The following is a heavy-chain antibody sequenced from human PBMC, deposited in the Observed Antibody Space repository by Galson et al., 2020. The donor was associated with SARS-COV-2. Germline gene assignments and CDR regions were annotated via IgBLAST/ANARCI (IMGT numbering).Heavy chain of an antibody. CDR1: GFTFSSYA. D-gene: IGHD3-22*01. Sequence: GGSLRLSCAASGFTFSSYAMHWVRKAPGKGLEWVAVISYDGSNKYYADSVKGRFTISRDNSKNTLYLQMNSLRAEDTAVYYCARVGVYYYDSSGPFDYWGQGTLVTVSS. V-gene: IGHV3-30-3*01. CDR3: ARVGVYYYDSSGPFDY. CDR2: ISYDGSNK. J-gene: IGHJ4*02.